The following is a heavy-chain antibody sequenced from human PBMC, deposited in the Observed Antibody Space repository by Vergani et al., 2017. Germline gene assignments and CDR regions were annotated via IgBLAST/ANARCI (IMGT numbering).Heavy chain of an antibody. CDR2: IFYSGTT. J-gene: IGHJ6*03. V-gene: IGHV4-31*11. CDR1: GGSISSGDHC. CDR3: ARVDTQVPATSHFYYMDV. Sequence: QVQLQESGPGVVKPSQTLSLTCAVSGGSISSGDHCWTWIRQRPGKGLEWIGYIFYSGTTYDNPSLRSRLTISVDTSQNQFSLKLGSVTAAATAVYYCARVDTQVPATSHFYYMDVWGKGTTVVGSS. D-gene: IGHD5-18*01.